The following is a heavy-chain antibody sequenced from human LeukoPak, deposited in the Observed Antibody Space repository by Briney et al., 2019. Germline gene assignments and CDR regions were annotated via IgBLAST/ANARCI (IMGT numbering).Heavy chain of an antibody. V-gene: IGHV1-2*02. CDR3: AREGITEAATTNDALDI. CDR2: VNPNSGGT. Sequence: ASVKVSCKASGYTFSDYLIHWVRQAPGQGLEWMGWVNPNSGGTKYAQEFQGRVTMTRDTSISTVYMELSRLRSDDTAVYFCAREGITEAATTNDALDIWGQGTVVTVSS. D-gene: IGHD6-19*01. J-gene: IGHJ3*02. CDR1: GYTFSDYL.